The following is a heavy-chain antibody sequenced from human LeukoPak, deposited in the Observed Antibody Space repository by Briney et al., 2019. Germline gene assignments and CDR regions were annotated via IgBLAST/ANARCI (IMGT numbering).Heavy chain of an antibody. V-gene: IGHV4-59*01. Sequence: SETLSLTCTVSGGSISSYYWSWIRQPPGKGLEWIGYIYYSGSTNYNPSLKSRVTISVDTSKNQFSLKLSSVTAADTAVYYCARARYCSGTSCYPTPYYFDYWGQGTLVTVSS. CDR2: IYYSGST. CDR1: GGSISSYY. J-gene: IGHJ4*02. D-gene: IGHD2-2*01. CDR3: ARARYCSGTSCYPTPYYFDY.